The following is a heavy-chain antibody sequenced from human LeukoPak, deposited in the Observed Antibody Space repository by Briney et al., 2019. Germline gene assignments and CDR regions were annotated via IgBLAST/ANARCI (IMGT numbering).Heavy chain of an antibody. Sequence: GGSLTLSCAASGLTLSNYWMTWVRQAPGKGLEWVANINQDGSEKNYVDSVKGRFTISRDNAKNSLYLEMNSLRAEDMGVYYCARDSRGYPYWGQGTLVTVSS. CDR3: ARDSRGYPY. J-gene: IGHJ4*02. CDR2: INQDGSEK. CDR1: GLTLSNYW. D-gene: IGHD3-22*01. V-gene: IGHV3-7*05.